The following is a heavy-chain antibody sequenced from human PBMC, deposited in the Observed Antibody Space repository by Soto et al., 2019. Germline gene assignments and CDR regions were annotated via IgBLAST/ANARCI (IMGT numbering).Heavy chain of an antibody. CDR1: GGSISSYY. CDR2: IYHIGST. Sequence: QVQLQESGPGLVKPSETLSLTCTVSGGSISSYYWSWIRQPPGKGLEWIGYIYHIGSTNYSPSLKSRATISVDTSKNQFSLNVSSVXXXXXXXXXXXXXXXXXXXXXXFGXDXWGQGTTVTV. J-gene: IGHJ6*02. CDR3: XXXXXXXXXXXXFGXDX. V-gene: IGHV4-59*01.